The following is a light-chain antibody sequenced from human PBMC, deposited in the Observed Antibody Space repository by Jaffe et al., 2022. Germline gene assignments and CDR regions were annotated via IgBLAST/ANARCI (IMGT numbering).Light chain of an antibody. CDR1: KLGDKY. CDR2: QDS. V-gene: IGLV3-1*01. CDR3: QAWDRSTGI. J-gene: IGLJ1*01. Sequence: SYELSQPPSESVSPGQTASITCSGDKLGDKYVCWYQQKPGQSPVLVIYQDSKRPSGIPERFSGSNSGNTATLTISGTQAMDEADYYCQAWDRSTGIFGTGTKVTVL.